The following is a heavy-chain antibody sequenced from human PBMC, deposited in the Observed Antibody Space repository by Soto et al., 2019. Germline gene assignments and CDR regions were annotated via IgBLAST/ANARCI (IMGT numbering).Heavy chain of an antibody. CDR1: GGSFSGYY. V-gene: IGHV4-34*01. D-gene: IGHD5-18*01. Sequence: LSLTCAVYGGSFSGYYWSWIRQPPGKGLEWIGEINHSGSTNYNPSLKSRVTISVDTSKNQFSLKLSSVTAADTAVYYCARIGGLNVDTAMGRPFDYWGQGTLVTVSS. CDR2: INHSGST. J-gene: IGHJ4*02. CDR3: ARIGGLNVDTAMGRPFDY.